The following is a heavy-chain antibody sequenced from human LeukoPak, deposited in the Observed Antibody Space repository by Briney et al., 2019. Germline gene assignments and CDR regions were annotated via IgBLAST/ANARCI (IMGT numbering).Heavy chain of an antibody. CDR2: ITGSGGGT. CDR3: AKGLKCCSGGSCYYFFDF. J-gene: IGHJ4*02. V-gene: IGHV3-23*01. Sequence: PGGSLRLSCAASGFAFSNYAMSWVRQAPGKGLEWVSSITGSGGGTYYADSVKGRFTISRDNSKNTLDLQMNSLRAEDTAVYYCAKGLKCCSGGSCYYFFDFWGQGTLVTVSS. D-gene: IGHD2-15*01. CDR1: GFAFSNYA.